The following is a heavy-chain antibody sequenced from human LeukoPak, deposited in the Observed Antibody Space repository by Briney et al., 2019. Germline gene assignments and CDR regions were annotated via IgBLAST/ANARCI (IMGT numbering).Heavy chain of an antibody. CDR3: AGTYYYDSSGFYPEFFQH. CDR1: GGTFSSYA. V-gene: IGHV1-46*01. J-gene: IGHJ1*01. CDR2: INPSGGST. Sequence: GASVKVSCKASGGTFSSYAISWVRQAPGQGLEWMGIINPSGGSTTYAQKFRGRLTMTRDMSTSTVYMELNSLRAEDTALYYCAGTYYYDSSGFYPEFFQHWGQGTLVIISS. D-gene: IGHD3-22*01.